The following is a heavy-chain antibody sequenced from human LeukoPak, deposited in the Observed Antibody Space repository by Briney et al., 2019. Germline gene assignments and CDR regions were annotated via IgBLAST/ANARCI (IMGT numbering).Heavy chain of an antibody. D-gene: IGHD3-10*01. J-gene: IGHJ4*01. CDR2: TYYSGST. CDR1: ADSINTYY. Sequence: SETLSLTCAVSADSINTYYWSWIRQPPGKGLVWIGYTYYSGSTNYNPSLKSRVTISVDTTKNQFSLKLTSVTAADTAVYFCASGESRNYYYFDYWRHGILVTVSS. CDR3: ASGESRNYYYFDY. V-gene: IGHV4-59*01.